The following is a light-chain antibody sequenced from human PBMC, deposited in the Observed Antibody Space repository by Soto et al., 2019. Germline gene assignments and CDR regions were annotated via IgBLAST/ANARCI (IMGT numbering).Light chain of an antibody. V-gene: IGKV3-11*01. CDR3: HQYGSSPAT. CDR2: DAS. CDR1: QSISRY. J-gene: IGKJ1*01. Sequence: EIVLTQSPATLSLSPVERATLSCMASQSISRYLAWYQQKPGQAPRLLIYDASNRATGIPARFSGSGSGTDFTLTISRLEPEDFAVYYCHQYGSSPATFGQGTKVDNQ.